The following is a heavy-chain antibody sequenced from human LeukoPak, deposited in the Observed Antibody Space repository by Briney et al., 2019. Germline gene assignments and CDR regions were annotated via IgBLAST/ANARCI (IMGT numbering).Heavy chain of an antibody. CDR2: INHSGST. J-gene: IGHJ4*02. CDR1: GGSFSGYY. V-gene: IGHV4-34*01. D-gene: IGHD2-2*01. Sequence: PSETLSLTCAVYGGSFSGYYWSWIRQPPGKGLEWIGEINHSGSTNYNPSLKSRVTISVDTSKNQFSLKLSSVTAADTAVYYCARGIVVVPAAISLSRPGARFDHWGQRTLVTVSS. CDR3: ARGIVVVPAAISLSRPGARFDH.